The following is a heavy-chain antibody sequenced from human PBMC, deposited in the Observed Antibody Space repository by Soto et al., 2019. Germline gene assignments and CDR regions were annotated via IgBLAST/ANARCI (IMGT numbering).Heavy chain of an antibody. CDR2: ITYNGFTI. CDR1: GFIFENHA. Sequence: EVQLVESGGGLVQPGGSLRLSCAASGFIFENHAMHWVRQAPGKGLEWVSGITYNGFTIGYADSLKGRFTISIDNAKNSLYVQMKSMRPEETAFYYCAKDASMVRAKYDYWGQGTLVTVSS. V-gene: IGHV3-9*01. J-gene: IGHJ4*02. D-gene: IGHD3-10*01. CDR3: AKDASMVRAKYDY.